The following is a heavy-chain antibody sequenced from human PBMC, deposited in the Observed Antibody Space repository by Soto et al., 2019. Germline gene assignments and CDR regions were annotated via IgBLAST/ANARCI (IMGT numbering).Heavy chain of an antibody. J-gene: IGHJ4*02. V-gene: IGHV2-5*02. D-gene: IGHD3-16*01. Sequence: QITLKESGPTLVKPTQTLTLTCSFSGFSLSPSAVGVAWIRQSPGQALEWLALIYSDDDQRYNPSLKSRLSITNDTSKNQVVLTMTNMDPVDTATYYCARRNTIGAGYFDHWGQGTLVTVSS. CDR3: ARRNTIGAGYFDH. CDR1: GFSLSPSAVG. CDR2: IYSDDDQ.